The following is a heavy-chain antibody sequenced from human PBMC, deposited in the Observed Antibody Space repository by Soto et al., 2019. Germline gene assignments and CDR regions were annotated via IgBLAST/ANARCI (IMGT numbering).Heavy chain of an antibody. J-gene: IGHJ5*02. CDR1: GGSISSGGYY. Sequence: QVQLQESGPGLVKPSQTLSLTCTVSGGSISSGGYYWSWIRQHPGKGLEWIGYIYYSKSTYYNPSRQSGVTIALDTSKNQFSLTLTSVTAADTAVFYCATSLFPWGQVTLVTVSS. CDR2: IYYSKST. CDR3: ATSLFP. V-gene: IGHV4-31*03.